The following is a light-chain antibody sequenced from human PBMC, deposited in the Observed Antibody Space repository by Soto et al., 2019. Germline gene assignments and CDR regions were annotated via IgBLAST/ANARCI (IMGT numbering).Light chain of an antibody. CDR3: QQYEKWPPSIT. J-gene: IGKJ5*01. CDR1: QPLNNN. Sequence: IVMTQSPATLSVSPWDRATLSCRAGQPLNNNVAWYQHKPGQAPRLLIYGASTRATGISARFSGSGSGTEFTLTISSLQSEDFAVYYCQQYEKWPPSITFGQGTRLE. V-gene: IGKV3-15*01. CDR2: GAS.